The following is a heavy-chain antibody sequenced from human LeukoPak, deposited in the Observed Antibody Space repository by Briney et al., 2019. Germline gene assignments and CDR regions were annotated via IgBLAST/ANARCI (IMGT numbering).Heavy chain of an antibody. CDR3: ARSSGWHLLLLDY. CDR2: IYYGGST. V-gene: IGHV4-59*08. Sequence: SETLSLTCTVSGGSISSYHWSWIRQPPGKGLEWIGYIYYGGSTNYNPSLKSRVTISVDTSKNQFSLKLNSVTAADTAVYYCARSSGWHLLLLDYWGQGTLVTVSS. CDR1: GGSISSYH. J-gene: IGHJ4*02. D-gene: IGHD6-25*01.